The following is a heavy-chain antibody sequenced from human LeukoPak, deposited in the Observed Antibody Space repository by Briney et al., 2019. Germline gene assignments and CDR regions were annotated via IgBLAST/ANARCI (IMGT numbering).Heavy chain of an antibody. J-gene: IGHJ4*02. CDR3: ARGGGSSDY. CDR2: IHPSTGNP. D-gene: IGHD1-26*01. V-gene: IGHV7-4-1*02. Sequence: ASVKVSCKASGYSFTNYAMNWVRQAPGQGLEFMGWIHPSTGNPAYAQGFSGRFVFSLDTSVTTTYLQISDLKAEDTAVYYCARGGGSSDYWGQGTLVTVSS. CDR1: GYSFTNYA.